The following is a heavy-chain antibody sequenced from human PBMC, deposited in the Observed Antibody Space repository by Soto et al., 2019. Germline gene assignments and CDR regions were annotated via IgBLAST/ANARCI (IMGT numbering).Heavy chain of an antibody. CDR2: IYYSGST. CDR3: ARGGRGFLEWFSWFDP. Sequence: QVQLQESGPGLVKPSQTLSLTCTVSGGSISSGDYYWSWIRQPPGKGLEWIGYIYYSGSTYYNPYLNSRVTISVDTSKNQVSLKLSAVTAADTAVYYCARGGRGFLEWFSWFDPWGQGTLVTVSS. V-gene: IGHV4-30-4*01. D-gene: IGHD3-3*01. J-gene: IGHJ5*02. CDR1: GGSISSGDYY.